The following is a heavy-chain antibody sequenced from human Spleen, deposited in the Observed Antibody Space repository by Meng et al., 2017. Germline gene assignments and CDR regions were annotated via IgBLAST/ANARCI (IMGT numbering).Heavy chain of an antibody. D-gene: IGHD6-13*01. CDR1: GFIFTSHS. J-gene: IGHJ4*02. CDR3: ARDEDISAAGKLFGDY. Sequence: ASVKVSCKASGFIFTSHSIHWVRQAPGQRPECMGWINAGNGNTAYSQRFQGRITITMDTSARTAYMELSSLISEDTAIYYCARDEDISAAGKLFGDYWGQGTLVTVSS. CDR2: INAGNGNT. V-gene: IGHV1-3*01.